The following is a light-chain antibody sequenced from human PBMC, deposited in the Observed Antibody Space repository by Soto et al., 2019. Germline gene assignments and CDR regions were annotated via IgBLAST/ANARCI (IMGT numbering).Light chain of an antibody. CDR1: QSVSSY. Sequence: EIVLTQSPATLSLSPRERATLSCRASQSVSSYLAWYQQKPGQAPRLLIYDASNRATGIPARFSGSGSVTDFTLTISSLEPEDFAVYYCQQRTNWPLTFGGGTKVEIK. CDR3: QQRTNWPLT. J-gene: IGKJ4*01. CDR2: DAS. V-gene: IGKV3-11*01.